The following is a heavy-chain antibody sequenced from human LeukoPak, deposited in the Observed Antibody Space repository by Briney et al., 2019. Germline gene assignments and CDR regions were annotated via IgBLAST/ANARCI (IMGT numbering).Heavy chain of an antibody. D-gene: IGHD5-18*01. V-gene: IGHV3-23*01. J-gene: IGHJ4*02. Sequence: GGSLRLSCAASGFTFSNYAMSWVRQAPGKGLDWVSAISGSGGDTFYADSVKGRFTISRDNSKNTLYLQMNNLRAEDTAVFYCVHTLGGSGYSFGSYWGQGTLVTVSS. CDR3: VHTLGGSGYSFGSY. CDR2: ISGSGGDT. CDR1: GFTFSNYA.